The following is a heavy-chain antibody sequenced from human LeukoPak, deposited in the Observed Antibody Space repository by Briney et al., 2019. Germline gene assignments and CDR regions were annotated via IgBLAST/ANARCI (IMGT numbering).Heavy chain of an antibody. CDR1: GFTFSSYT. CDR3: AKNYQSSILFDS. D-gene: IGHD2-21*01. CDR2: LSFGGGTI. J-gene: IGHJ4*02. Sequence: GGSLRLSCAASGFTFSSYTMAWVRQAPGKGLECVSSLSFGGGTIYYADSVKGRFTISRDTSKNTLSLRMTSLRAEDTAMYYCAKNYQSSILFDSWGQGTLVTVSS. V-gene: IGHV3-23*01.